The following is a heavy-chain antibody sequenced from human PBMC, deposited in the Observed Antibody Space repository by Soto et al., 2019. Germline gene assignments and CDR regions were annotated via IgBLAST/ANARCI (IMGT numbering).Heavy chain of an antibody. CDR3: TTSISGLVTGH. CDR1: GFTFSNAW. CDR2: IRSKADGGTT. D-gene: IGHD3-3*01. Sequence: EVQLVESGGALVQPGGSLRLSCAGSGFTFSNAWMNWVHQPPGKGLEWVGRIRSKADGGTTDYAAPVKGRFTFSRDDSINTLFLQMNSLKTEDTAVYYCTTSISGLVTGHWGQGTQVTVSS. J-gene: IGHJ4*02. V-gene: IGHV3-15*07.